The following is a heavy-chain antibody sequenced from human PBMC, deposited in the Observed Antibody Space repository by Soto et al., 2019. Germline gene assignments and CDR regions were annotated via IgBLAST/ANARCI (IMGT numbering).Heavy chain of an antibody. D-gene: IGHD6-19*01. CDR3: TRGVLAVTGGAY. Sequence: QVQLVQSGAEVKKPGASVKVSCKASGYTFTTYDINWVRQATGQGLEWMGWMNPNSGNTGYAQKFQGRVTMTRNTSISTAYLELSSLRSEDTAVYYCTRGVLAVTGGAYWGQGTLVTVSS. CDR2: MNPNSGNT. V-gene: IGHV1-8*01. J-gene: IGHJ4*02. CDR1: GYTFTTYD.